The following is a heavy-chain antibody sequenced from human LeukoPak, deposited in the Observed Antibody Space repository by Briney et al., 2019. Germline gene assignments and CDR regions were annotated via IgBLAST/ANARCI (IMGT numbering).Heavy chain of an antibody. CDR1: GYNLFSYG. CDR2: VSAYADNT. CDR3: ARSPDCSGGSCYSWHFDY. J-gene: IGHJ4*02. Sequence: ASVKVSCKASGYNLFSYGITWVRQAPGQGLEWMGWVSAYADNTNYVQKFQGRVTMTTDTSTSTAYMELRSLRSDDTAVYYCARSPDCSGGSCYSWHFDYWGQGTLVTVSS. D-gene: IGHD2-15*01. V-gene: IGHV1-18*01.